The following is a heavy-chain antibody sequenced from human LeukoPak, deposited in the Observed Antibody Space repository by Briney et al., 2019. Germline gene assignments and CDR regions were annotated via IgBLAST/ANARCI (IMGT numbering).Heavy chain of an antibody. CDR1: GFTVSSNY. V-gene: IGHV3-53*01. Sequence: GGSLGLSCAASGFTVSSNYMSWVRQAPGKGLEWVSVIYSGGSTYYADSVKGRFTISRDNSKNTLYLQMNSLRAEDTAVYYCARGHPLDNYYYGMDVWGQGTTVTVSS. CDR2: IYSGGST. CDR3: ARGHPLDNYYYGMDV. J-gene: IGHJ6*02.